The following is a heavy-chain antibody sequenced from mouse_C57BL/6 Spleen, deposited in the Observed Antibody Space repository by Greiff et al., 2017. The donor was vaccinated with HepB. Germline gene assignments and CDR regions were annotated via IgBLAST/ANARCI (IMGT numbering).Heavy chain of an antibody. J-gene: IGHJ4*01. Sequence: QVHVKQSGPELVKPGASVKISCKASGYAFSSSWMNWVKQRPGKGLEWIGRIYPGDGDTNYNGKFKGKATLTADKSSSTAYMQLSSLTSEDSAVYFCASYLDYAMDYWGQGTSVTVSS. CDR1: GYAFSSSW. V-gene: IGHV1-82*01. CDR2: IYPGDGDT. CDR3: ASYLDYAMDY. D-gene: IGHD5-5*01.